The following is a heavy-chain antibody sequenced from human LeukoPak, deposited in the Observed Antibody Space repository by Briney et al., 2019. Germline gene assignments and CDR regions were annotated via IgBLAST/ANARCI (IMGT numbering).Heavy chain of an antibody. V-gene: IGHV3-21*01. Sequence: GGSLRLSCAASGFTFSDYNMNWVRQSPEKGLEWVSSITSGTTYIYYADSVRGRFTLSRDNAKNSLYLQMNSLRAEDTAVYYCARARSWLTDYWGQGTLVTVSS. J-gene: IGHJ4*02. CDR2: ITSGTTYI. CDR3: ARARSWLTDY. D-gene: IGHD6-19*01. CDR1: GFTFSDYN.